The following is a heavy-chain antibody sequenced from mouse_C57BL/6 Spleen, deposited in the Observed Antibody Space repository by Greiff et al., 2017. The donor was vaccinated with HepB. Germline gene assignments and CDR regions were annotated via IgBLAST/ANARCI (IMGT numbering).Heavy chain of an antibody. J-gene: IGHJ3*01. CDR2: IYPGSGST. V-gene: IGHV1-55*01. CDR3: ARYDYEEWFAY. Sequence: QVQLKESGAELVKPGASVKMSCKASGYTFTSYWITWVKQRPGQGLEWIGDIYPGSGSTNYNEKFKSKATLTVDTSSSTAYMQLSSLTSEDSAVYYCARYDYEEWFAYWGQGTLVTVSA. D-gene: IGHD2-4*01. CDR1: GYTFTSYW.